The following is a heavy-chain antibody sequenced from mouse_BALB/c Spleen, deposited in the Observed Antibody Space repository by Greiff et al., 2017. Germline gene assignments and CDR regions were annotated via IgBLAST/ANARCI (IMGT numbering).Heavy chain of an antibody. CDR2: IRLKSNNYAT. CDR1: GFTFSNYW. J-gene: IGHJ1*01. Sequence: EVQVVESGGGLVQPGGSMKLSCVASGFTFSNYWMNWVRQSPEKGLEWVAEIRLKSNNYATHYAESVKGRFTISRDDSKSSVYLQMNNLRAEDTGIYYCTRYGNYPYWYFDVWGAGTTVTVSS. V-gene: IGHV6-6*02. CDR3: TRYGNYPYWYFDV. D-gene: IGHD2-1*01.